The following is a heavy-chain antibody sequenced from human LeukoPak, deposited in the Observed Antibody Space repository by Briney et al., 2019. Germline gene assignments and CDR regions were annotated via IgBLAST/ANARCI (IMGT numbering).Heavy chain of an antibody. V-gene: IGHV3-7*01. CDR3: ASGRSGRD. CDR1: GFTFRSFW. Sequence: GGSLRLSCAASGFTFRSFWMSWFRQAPGKGLEWVANIKEDGSERYYVDYVKGRFTISRDNAKNSLFLQMSSVRVDDTAVYYCASGRSGRDWGQGTLVTVSS. D-gene: IGHD1-26*01. J-gene: IGHJ4*02. CDR2: IKEDGSER.